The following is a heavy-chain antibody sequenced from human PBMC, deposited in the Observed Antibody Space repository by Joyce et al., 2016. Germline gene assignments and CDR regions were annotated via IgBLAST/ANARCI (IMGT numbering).Heavy chain of an antibody. Sequence: EVQLVEYGGGLVKPGRSLRLSCTASGFIFCDYAMNWFRQAPGKGLAWVCFIGSKAYGGTTDSAASVKVRFTISRDDSKSIAYLQMNSLKTEDTAVYYCTRIGDCSDGSCYEGWFDPWGQGTLVTVSS. CDR3: TRIGDCSDGSCYEGWFDP. CDR1: GFIFCDYA. CDR2: IGSKAYGGTT. J-gene: IGHJ5*02. V-gene: IGHV3-49*05. D-gene: IGHD2-15*01.